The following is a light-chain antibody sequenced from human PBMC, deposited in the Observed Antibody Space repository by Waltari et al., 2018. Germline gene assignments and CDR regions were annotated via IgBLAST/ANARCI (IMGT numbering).Light chain of an antibody. CDR1: QSVLYSSNTKNY. V-gene: IGKV4-1*01. J-gene: IGKJ4*02. CDR3: QQYSSTPLT. CDR2: WAS. Sequence: DIVMTHSPDSLAVSLGERATINCKSSQSVLYSSNTKNYLAWYQQQPGQPPKLLIYWASTRESGVPDRFSGSGSATDFTLTISSLQAENVAVAYCQQYSSTPLTFGGGTKVEIK.